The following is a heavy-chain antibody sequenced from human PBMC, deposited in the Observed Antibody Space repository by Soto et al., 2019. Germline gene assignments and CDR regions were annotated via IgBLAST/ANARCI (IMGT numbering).Heavy chain of an antibody. Sequence: GGSLRLSCAASGFTFSTYAMGWVRQAPGKGLEWVAGIGGSGGSTYNADSVKGRLTISRDNSKNTLYLQMNSLRAEDTAVYYCAKTAEAVAGTVYGYWGQGTLVTVSS. J-gene: IGHJ4*02. D-gene: IGHD6-19*01. V-gene: IGHV3-23*01. CDR1: GFTFSTYA. CDR2: IGGSGGST. CDR3: AKTAEAVAGTVYGY.